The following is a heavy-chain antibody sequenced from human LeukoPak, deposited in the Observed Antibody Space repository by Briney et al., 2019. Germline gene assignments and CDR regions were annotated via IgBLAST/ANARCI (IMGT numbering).Heavy chain of an antibody. CDR2: ITRSGGT. D-gene: IGHD3-10*01. CDR3: ATLVFLGESGYYDY. V-gene: IGHV3-23*01. CDR1: GFTFSTYA. J-gene: IGHJ4*02. Sequence: PGGSLRLSCAASGFTFSTYAVTWVRQAPGKGLEWVSIITRSGGTYYADSVKGRFTISRDNSKNTLYLQMNRLTAQDTAVYYCATLVFLGESGYYDYWGQGTLVTVSS.